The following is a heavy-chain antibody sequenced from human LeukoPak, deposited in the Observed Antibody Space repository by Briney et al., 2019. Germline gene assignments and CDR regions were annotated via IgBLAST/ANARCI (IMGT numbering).Heavy chain of an antibody. CDR2: INSDGSST. Sequence: GGSLRLSCAASGFTFSSYWMHWVRQAPGKGLVWVSRINSDGSSTTYADSVKGRFTISRDNAKNTLYLQMNSLRAEDMAVYYCARDSYYGSGSYYNWGQGTLVTVSS. V-gene: IGHV3-74*01. D-gene: IGHD3-10*01. CDR1: GFTFSSYW. J-gene: IGHJ4*02. CDR3: ARDSYYGSGSYYN.